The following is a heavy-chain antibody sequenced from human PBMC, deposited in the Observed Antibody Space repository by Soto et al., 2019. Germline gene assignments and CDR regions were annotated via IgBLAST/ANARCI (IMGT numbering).Heavy chain of an antibody. CDR1: GFTFSSYS. Sequence: EVQLVESGGGLVKPGGSLRLSCAASGFTFSSYSMNWVRQAPGKGLEWVSSISSSSSYIYYADSVKGRFTISRDNAKNSLYLQMNSLRAEDTAVYYCATGYCSGGSCYRGAFDIWGQGTMVTVSS. V-gene: IGHV3-21*01. CDR3: ATGYCSGGSCYRGAFDI. D-gene: IGHD2-15*01. CDR2: ISSSSSYI. J-gene: IGHJ3*02.